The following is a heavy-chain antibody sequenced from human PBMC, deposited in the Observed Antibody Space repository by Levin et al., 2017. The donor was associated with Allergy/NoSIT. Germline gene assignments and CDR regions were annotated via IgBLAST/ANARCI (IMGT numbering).Heavy chain of an antibody. CDR1: GGTFSSYA. J-gene: IGHJ6*03. CDR3: AREARIAAADYYYYYYMDV. D-gene: IGHD6-13*01. Sequence: ASVKVSCKASGGTFSSYAISWVRQAPGQGLEWMGGIIPIFGTANYAQKFQGRVTITADESTSTAYMELSSLRSEDTAVYYCAREARIAAADYYYYYYMDVWGKGTTVTVSS. V-gene: IGHV1-69*13. CDR2: IIPIFGTA.